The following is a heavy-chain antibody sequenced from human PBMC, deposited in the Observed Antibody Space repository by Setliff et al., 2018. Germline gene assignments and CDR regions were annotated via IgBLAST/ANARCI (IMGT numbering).Heavy chain of an antibody. J-gene: IGHJ2*01. CDR1: GGSISTYH. V-gene: IGHV4-59*08. D-gene: IGHD3-22*01. CDR3: ARHHAQYYSDSSGYFYEDWYLDL. CDR2: IHYSGST. Sequence: KPSETLSLTCSVSGGSISTYHWSWIRQPPEKGLEWIAYIHYSGSTNQNPSLKSRVTISVDTSKNQFSLKLSSVTAADTAVYYCARHHAQYYSDSSGYFYEDWYLDLWGRGTLVTVS.